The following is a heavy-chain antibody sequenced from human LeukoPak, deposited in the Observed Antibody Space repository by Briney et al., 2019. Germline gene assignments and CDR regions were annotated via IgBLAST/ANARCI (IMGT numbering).Heavy chain of an antibody. CDR3: ARDRSSYGGAFDI. D-gene: IGHD4-23*01. J-gene: IGHJ3*02. Sequence: PGGSLRLSCAASGFTFSSYEMNWVRQAPGKGLEWVANINQDESENYYVDSVKGRFTISRDNAKKSLYLQMNSLRAEDTAVYYCARDRSSYGGAFDIWGQGTMVTVSS. CDR2: INQDESEN. CDR1: GFTFSSYE. V-gene: IGHV3-7*01.